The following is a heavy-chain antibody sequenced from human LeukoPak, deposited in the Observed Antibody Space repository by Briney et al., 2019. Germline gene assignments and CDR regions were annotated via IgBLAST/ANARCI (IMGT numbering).Heavy chain of an antibody. CDR1: GDSISSYY. D-gene: IGHD3-10*01. CDR2: IHFSGNT. Sequence: SETLTLTCTVSGDSISSYYWNWIRQPPGKGLEWIGHIHFSGNTNYNPSLKSRVTISLDSANNRFSLRLISVIAADTAVYYCARRVQMSSASATSDTWLDPWGQGTLVSVSP. V-gene: IGHV4-59*01. CDR3: ARRVQMSSASATSDTWLDP. J-gene: IGHJ5*02.